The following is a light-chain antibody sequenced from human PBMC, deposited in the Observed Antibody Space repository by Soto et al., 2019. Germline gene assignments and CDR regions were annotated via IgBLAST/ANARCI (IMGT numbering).Light chain of an antibody. J-gene: IGKJ2*01. CDR2: DAS. V-gene: IGKV3-11*01. Sequence: EIVLTQSPATLSLSPGERATLSCRASQTVGTNFGWYQQRPGQAPTLLIYDASNRATGIPARFSGSGSGTDFTLTISSLEPEDFAVYYCQQRVNWPLYTFGPGTKLEIK. CDR3: QQRVNWPLYT. CDR1: QTVGTN.